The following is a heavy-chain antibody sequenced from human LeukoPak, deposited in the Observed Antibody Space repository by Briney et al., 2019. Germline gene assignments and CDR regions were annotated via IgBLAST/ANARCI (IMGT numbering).Heavy chain of an antibody. Sequence: GGSLRLSCAASGFTFSSYSMNWVRQAPGKGLEWVSSISSSSSYIYYADSVKGRFTISRDNAKNSLYLQMNSLRAEDTAVYYCARGGSSYYMDVWAKGTTVTVPS. D-gene: IGHD3-16*01. V-gene: IGHV3-21*01. J-gene: IGHJ6*03. CDR1: GFTFSSYS. CDR3: ARGGSSYYMDV. CDR2: ISSSSSYI.